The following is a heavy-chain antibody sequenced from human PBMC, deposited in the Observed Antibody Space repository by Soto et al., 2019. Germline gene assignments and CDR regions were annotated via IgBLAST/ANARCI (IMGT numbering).Heavy chain of an antibody. V-gene: IGHV1-8*01. CDR2: MNPNSANT. CDR1: GYTFTSYD. Sequence: ASVKASCKASGYTFTSYDINWVRQATGQGLEWMGWMNPNSANTGYAQKFQGRVTMTRNTSISTAYMELSSLRSEDTAVYDGAREGVRDMDVWGQGTTVTVSS. CDR3: AREGVRDMDV. J-gene: IGHJ6*02. D-gene: IGHD3-16*01.